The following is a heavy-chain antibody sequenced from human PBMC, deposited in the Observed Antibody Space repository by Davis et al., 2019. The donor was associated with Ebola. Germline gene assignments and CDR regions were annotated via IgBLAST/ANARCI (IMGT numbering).Heavy chain of an antibody. CDR1: GFTFSSYD. D-gene: IGHD4-11*01. CDR3: ARDSPYSNSHYFDY. J-gene: IGHJ4*02. CDR2: IGTAGDT. Sequence: GESLKISCAASGFTFSSYDMHWVRQATGKDLEWVSAIGTAGDTYYPGSVKGRFTISRENAKNSLYLQMNSLRAEDTAVYYCARDSPYSNSHYFDYWGQGTLVTVSS. V-gene: IGHV3-13*01.